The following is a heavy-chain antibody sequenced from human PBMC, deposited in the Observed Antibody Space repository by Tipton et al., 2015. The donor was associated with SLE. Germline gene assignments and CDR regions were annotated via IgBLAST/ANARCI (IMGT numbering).Heavy chain of an antibody. CDR2: ISSSSSYI. V-gene: IGHV3-11*06. CDR3: ARAPRYDFWSGPRGYGMGV. Sequence: SLRLSCAASGFTFSDYYMIWIRQAPGKGLEWVSYISSSSSYINYADSVKGRFTISRDNAKNSLYLQMNSLRAEDTAVYYCARAPRYDFWSGPRGYGMGVWGQGTTVTVSS. J-gene: IGHJ6*02. CDR1: GFTFSDYY. D-gene: IGHD3/OR15-3a*01.